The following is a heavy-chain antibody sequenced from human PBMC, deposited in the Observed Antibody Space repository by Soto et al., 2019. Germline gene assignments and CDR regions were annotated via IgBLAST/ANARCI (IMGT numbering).Heavy chain of an antibody. CDR2: IWYDGSNK. V-gene: IGHV3-33*01. CDR1: GFTFSSYG. CDR3: ARGAYCSGGSCYPTEYFDY. J-gene: IGHJ4*02. D-gene: IGHD2-15*01. Sequence: GGSLRLSCAASGFTFSSYGMHWVRQAPGKGLEWVAVIWYDGSNKYYADSVKGRFTISRDNSKNTLYLQMNSLRAEDTAVYYCARGAYCSGGSCYPTEYFDYWGQGTLVTVSS.